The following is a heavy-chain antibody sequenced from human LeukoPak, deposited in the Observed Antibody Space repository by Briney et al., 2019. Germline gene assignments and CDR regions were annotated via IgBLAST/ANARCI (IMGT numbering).Heavy chain of an antibody. V-gene: IGHV4-39*07. Sequence: SETLSLTCTVSGGSVYTSDYYWGWVRQPPGKGPEWIGDIFYTGKTNYNPSLKSRVSISIDTSKNQFSLKLTSVTAADAAVYYCARVFDSWGQGTLVTVSS. J-gene: IGHJ4*02. CDR2: IFYTGKT. CDR1: GGSVYTSDYY. CDR3: ARVFDS.